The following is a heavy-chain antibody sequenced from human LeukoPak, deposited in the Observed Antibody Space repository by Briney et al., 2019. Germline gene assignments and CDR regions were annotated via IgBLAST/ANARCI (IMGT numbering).Heavy chain of an antibody. CDR2: IYYSGST. V-gene: IGHV4-59*08. CDR3: ARSPHCGGDCYPYYFDY. D-gene: IGHD2-21*02. CDR1: GGSISSYY. Sequence: PSETLSLTCTVSGGSISSYYWSWIRQPPGKGLEWIGYIYYSGSTNYNPSLKSRVTISVDTSKNQFSLKLSSVTAADTAVYYCARSPHCGGDCYPYYFDYWGQGTLVTVSS. J-gene: IGHJ4*02.